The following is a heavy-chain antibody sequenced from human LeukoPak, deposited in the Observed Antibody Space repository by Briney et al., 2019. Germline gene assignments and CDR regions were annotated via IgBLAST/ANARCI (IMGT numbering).Heavy chain of an antibody. CDR2: TSYDGTDE. Sequence: PGGSLRLSCAASGFTFRTYAMHWVRQTPGKGLEWVAITSYDGTDEHYTDSVKGRFIISRDNSRNTLYLQMNSLRSEDTAVYYCARSDSSSWHRFDYWGQGTLVTVSS. V-gene: IGHV3-30-3*01. J-gene: IGHJ4*02. CDR1: GFTFRTYA. D-gene: IGHD6-13*01. CDR3: ARSDSSSWHRFDY.